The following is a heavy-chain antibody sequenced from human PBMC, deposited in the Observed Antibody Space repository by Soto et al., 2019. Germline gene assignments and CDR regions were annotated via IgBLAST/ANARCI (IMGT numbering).Heavy chain of an antibody. CDR2: IYPGDSDA. V-gene: IGHV5-51*01. D-gene: IGHD6-19*01. CDR3: ARQGDMAATPADAFDI. CDR1: GKTFINHW. J-gene: IGHJ3*02. Sequence: GESLKISCNVSGKTFINHWIALVLQMPGKGLEWMGIIYPGDSDARYSPSFAGQVTISVDKSITTAYLHWSSLEASDSAMYYCARQGDMAATPADAFDIWGQGTMVTVSS.